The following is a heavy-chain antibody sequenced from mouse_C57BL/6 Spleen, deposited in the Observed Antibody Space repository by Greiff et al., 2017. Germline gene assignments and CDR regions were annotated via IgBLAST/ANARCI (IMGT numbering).Heavy chain of an antibody. Sequence: QVQFQQSGAELVRPGASVTLSCKASGYTFTDYEMHWVKQTPVHGLEWIGAIDPETGGTAYNQKFKGKAILTADKSSSTAYMELRSLTSEDSAVYYCTRAGAMDYWGQGTSVTVSS. CDR3: TRAGAMDY. CDR2: IDPETGGT. J-gene: IGHJ4*01. CDR1: GYTFTDYE. V-gene: IGHV1-15*01.